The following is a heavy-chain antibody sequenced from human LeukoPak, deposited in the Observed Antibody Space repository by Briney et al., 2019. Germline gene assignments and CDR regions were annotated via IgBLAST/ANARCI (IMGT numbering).Heavy chain of an antibody. D-gene: IGHD2-2*01. CDR1: GYTFTCYY. V-gene: IGHV1-2*02. J-gene: IGHJ6*03. CDR3: ARNRPSTPYMDV. CDR2: INPNSGGT. Sequence: ASVKVSCKASGYTFTCYYMHWVRQAPGQGLEWMGWINPNSGGTNYAQKFQGRVTMTRDTSISTAYMELRSLRSDDTAVYYCARNRPSTPYMDVWGKGTTVTISS.